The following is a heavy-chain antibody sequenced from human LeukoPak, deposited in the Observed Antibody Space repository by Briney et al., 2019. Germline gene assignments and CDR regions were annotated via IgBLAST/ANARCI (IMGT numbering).Heavy chain of an antibody. CDR1: GYTFTSYD. Sequence: GASVKVSCKASGYTFTSYDINWVRQATGQGLEWMGWMNINSGNTGYAQKFQGRVTMTRDTSISTAYMELSSLRSEDTAVYYCARGVGTKLLWFGESSHIDYWGQGTLVTVSS. D-gene: IGHD3-10*01. V-gene: IGHV1-8*01. CDR3: ARGVGTKLLWFGESSHIDY. CDR2: MNINSGNT. J-gene: IGHJ4*02.